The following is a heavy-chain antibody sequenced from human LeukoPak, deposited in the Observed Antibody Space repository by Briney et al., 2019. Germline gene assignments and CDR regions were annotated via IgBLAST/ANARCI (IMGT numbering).Heavy chain of an antibody. Sequence: SETLSLTCTVSGGSISSRGYFWGWIRQSPGKGLEWIGEINHGGRTKYNPSLKSRVTISIDTSKNQFSLKLHSVTAADTAVYYCARFGDCSDGICFYYFHYWGQGTLVTVSS. D-gene: IGHD2-15*01. CDR1: GGSISSRGYF. CDR3: ARFGDCSDGICFYYFHY. V-gene: IGHV4-39*07. CDR2: INHGGRT. J-gene: IGHJ4*02.